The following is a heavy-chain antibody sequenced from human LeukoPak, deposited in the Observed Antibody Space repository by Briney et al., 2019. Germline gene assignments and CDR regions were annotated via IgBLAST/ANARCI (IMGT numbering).Heavy chain of an antibody. J-gene: IGHJ4*02. D-gene: IGHD4-23*01. Sequence: ASVEVSCKASGYTFTGYYMHWVRQAPGQGLEWMGWINPNSGGTNYAQKFQGRVTMTRDTSISTAYMELSRLRSDDTAVYYCARGSSVGNSVDYWGQGTLVTVSS. CDR2: INPNSGGT. CDR1: GYTFTGYY. CDR3: ARGSSVGNSVDY. V-gene: IGHV1-2*02.